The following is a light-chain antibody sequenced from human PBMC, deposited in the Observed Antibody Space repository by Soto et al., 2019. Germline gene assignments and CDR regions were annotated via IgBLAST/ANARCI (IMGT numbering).Light chain of an antibody. J-gene: IGLJ1*01. CDR2: DDD. Sequence: QSVMTQPPSVSAAPGQKVTISCSGSSSNIGGNSVSWYQQLPGTAPKRLIYDDDKRPSGIPDRFSGSKSGTSATLVITGFQTGDEADDYCGSWDSSLSAYVFATGTKLTVL. CDR3: GSWDSSLSAYV. V-gene: IGLV1-51*01. CDR1: SSNIGGNS.